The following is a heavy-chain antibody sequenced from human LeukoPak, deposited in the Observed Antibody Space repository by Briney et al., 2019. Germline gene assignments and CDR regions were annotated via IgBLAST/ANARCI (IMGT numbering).Heavy chain of an antibody. CDR2: INWNGGST. CDR3: ARAISDYYYMDV. J-gene: IGHJ6*03. CDR1: GFTFDDYG. V-gene: IGHV3-20*04. Sequence: PGGSLRLSCAASGFTFDDYGMSWVRQAPGKGLEWFSGINWNGGSTGYADSVKGRFTISRDNAKNSLYLQMNSLRAEDTALYYCARAISDYYYMDVWGKGTTVTVSS.